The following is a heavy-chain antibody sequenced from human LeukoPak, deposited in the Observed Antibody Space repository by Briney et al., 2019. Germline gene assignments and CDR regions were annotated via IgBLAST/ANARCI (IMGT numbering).Heavy chain of an antibody. J-gene: IGHJ5*02. V-gene: IGHV4-34*01. CDR2: INHSGST. Sequence: SETLSLTCAVYGGSFSVYYWSWNRQPPGKGLEWIGEINHSGSTNYNPSLKSRVTISVDTSKNQFSLKLSSVTAADTAVYYCARGRKGYSSSWYNWSDLWGQGALVTVSS. CDR3: ARGRKGYSSSWYNWSDL. CDR1: GGSFSVYY. D-gene: IGHD6-13*01.